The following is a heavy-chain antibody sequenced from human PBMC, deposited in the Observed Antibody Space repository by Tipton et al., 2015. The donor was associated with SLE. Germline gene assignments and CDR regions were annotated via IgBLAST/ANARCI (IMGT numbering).Heavy chain of an antibody. J-gene: IGHJ6*03. Sequence: TLSLTCTVSGDSFSSGSSSWNWVRQPAGKGLEWIGLIYNSGITNYNPSLQSRVTLSVDMSKNQFSLRLSSVTAADTGVYYCVKSVVVVSPRDYYYYMDVCGKGTTVTVSS. CDR1: GDSFSSGSSS. D-gene: IGHD2-15*01. CDR2: IYNSGIT. CDR3: VKSVVVVSPRDYYYYMDV. V-gene: IGHV4-61*02.